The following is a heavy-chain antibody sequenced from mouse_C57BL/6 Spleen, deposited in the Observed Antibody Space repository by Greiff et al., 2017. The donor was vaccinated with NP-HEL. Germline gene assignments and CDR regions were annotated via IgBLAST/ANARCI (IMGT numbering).Heavy chain of an antibody. V-gene: IGHV10-1*01. CDR3: VRRGAYDYAYAMDY. D-gene: IGHD2-4*01. CDR2: IRSKSNNYAT. CDR1: GFSFNTYA. J-gene: IGHJ4*01. Sequence: DVKLVESGGGLVQPKGSLKLSCAASGFSFNTYAMNWVRQAPGKGLEWVARIRSKSNNYATYYADSVKDRFTISRDDSESMLYLQMNNLKAEDTAMYYCVRRGAYDYAYAMDYWGQGTSVTVSS.